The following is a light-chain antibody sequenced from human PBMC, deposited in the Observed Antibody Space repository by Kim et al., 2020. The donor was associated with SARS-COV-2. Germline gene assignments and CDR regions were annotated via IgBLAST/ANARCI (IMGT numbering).Light chain of an antibody. Sequence: SVAVGQTVRSTCQGDSLRSYYATWYQQKPGQAPILVIYGKNNRPSGIPDRFSGSSSGNTASLTITGTQAGDEADYYCNSRDSNDNVVFGGGTKLTVL. CDR3: NSRDSNDNVV. V-gene: IGLV3-19*01. CDR1: SLRSYY. J-gene: IGLJ2*01. CDR2: GKN.